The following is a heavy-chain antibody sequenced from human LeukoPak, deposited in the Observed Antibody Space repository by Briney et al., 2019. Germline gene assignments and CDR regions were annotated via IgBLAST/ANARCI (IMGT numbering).Heavy chain of an antibody. CDR3: ARDGSWDYYDSSGYYYDY. CDR1: GYTFTSYD. J-gene: IGHJ4*02. Sequence: ASVKVSCKASGYTFTSYDINWVRQATGQGFEWMGWLNPNSGKSDFAQKFQGRVTMTRDTSISTAYMELGSLISEDTAVYYCARDGSWDYYDSSGYYYDYWGQGTLVTVSS. CDR2: LNPNSGKS. D-gene: IGHD3-22*01. V-gene: IGHV1-8*01.